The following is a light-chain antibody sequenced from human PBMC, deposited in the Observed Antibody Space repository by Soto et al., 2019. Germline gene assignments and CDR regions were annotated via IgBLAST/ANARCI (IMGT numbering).Light chain of an antibody. CDR1: QSVSSSY. CDR3: QRSGSSLCT. J-gene: IGKJ2*01. CDR2: GAS. V-gene: IGKV3-20*01. Sequence: IVLTQSPGTLSLSPWERAALSCRASQSVSSSYLAWDQQKPGQAPRLLIYGASSRATGIPDRFSGSGSGTEFNLTISRLPPEDFAVYCCQRSGSSLCTFGQGTKVDTK.